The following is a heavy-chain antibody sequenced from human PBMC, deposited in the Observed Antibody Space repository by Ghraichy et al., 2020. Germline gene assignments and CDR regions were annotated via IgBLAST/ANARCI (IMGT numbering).Heavy chain of an antibody. CDR2: ISAYHGNK. J-gene: IGHJ4*02. V-gene: IGHV1-18*01. CDR3: ARYLYGGNSKFDY. D-gene: IGHD4-23*01. Sequence: ASVKVSCKASGYTFTSYGISWVRQAPGQGLEWMGWISAYHGNKNYAKQLQGRVTMTTDTTTRPAYMELRRLRSDDTAVYYCARYLYGGNSKFDYCGQRTLVTVSS. CDR1: GYTFTSYG.